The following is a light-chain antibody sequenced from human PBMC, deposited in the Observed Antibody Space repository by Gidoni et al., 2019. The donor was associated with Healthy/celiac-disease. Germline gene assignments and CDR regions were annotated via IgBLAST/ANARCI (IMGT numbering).Light chain of an antibody. V-gene: IGKV1-5*03. J-gene: IGKJ1*01. CDR1: QRISSW. Sequence: DIQMTQSPSTLSASVGDRATITCRASQRISSWLAWYQQKPGKAPKLLIYKASSLESGVPSRFSGSGSGTEFTLTISSLQPDDFATYYCQQYNSYPWTFGQGTKVEIK. CDR2: KAS. CDR3: QQYNSYPWT.